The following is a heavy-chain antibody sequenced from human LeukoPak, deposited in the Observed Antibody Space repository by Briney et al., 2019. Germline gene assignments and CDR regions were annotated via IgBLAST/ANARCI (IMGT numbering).Heavy chain of an antibody. D-gene: IGHD2-2*01. CDR2: INPSGGST. CDR1: GYTFTSYY. Sequence: ASVKVSCKASGYTFTSYYMHWVRQAPGQGLEWMGIINPSGGSTSYAQKFQGRVTITTDESTSTAYMELSSLRSEDTAVYYCASASQLLHGYFQHWGQGTLVTVSS. V-gene: IGHV1-46*01. CDR3: ASASQLLHGYFQH. J-gene: IGHJ1*01.